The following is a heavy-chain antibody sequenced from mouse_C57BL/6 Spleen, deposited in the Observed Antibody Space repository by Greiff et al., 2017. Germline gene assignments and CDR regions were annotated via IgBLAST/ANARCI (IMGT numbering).Heavy chain of an antibody. Sequence: LQQSGASVKISCKASGYAFSSYWMNWVKQRPGKGLEWIGQIYPGDGDTNYNGKFKGKATLTADKSSSTAYMQLSSLTSEDSAVYFCARGSITTVVDAMDYWGQGTSVTVSS. D-gene: IGHD1-1*01. J-gene: IGHJ4*01. CDR3: ARGSITTVVDAMDY. CDR2: IYPGDGDT. V-gene: IGHV1-80*01. CDR1: GYAFSSYW.